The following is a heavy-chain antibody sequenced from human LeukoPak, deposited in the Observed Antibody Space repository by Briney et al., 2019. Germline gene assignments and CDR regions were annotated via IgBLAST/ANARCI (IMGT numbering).Heavy chain of an antibody. CDR2: FDPEHGEM. J-gene: IGHJ4*02. CDR1: GDTLTELS. Sequence: ASVKVSCKVSGDTLTELSTHWVRQAPGKGLEWMGGFDPEHGEMIYAQKLQGRVTMTEDRSTDTAYMELNSLRAEDTAVYYCARGLPPTGYIDYWGQGTLVTVSS. V-gene: IGHV1-24*01. CDR3: ARGLPPTGYIDY. D-gene: IGHD3-9*01.